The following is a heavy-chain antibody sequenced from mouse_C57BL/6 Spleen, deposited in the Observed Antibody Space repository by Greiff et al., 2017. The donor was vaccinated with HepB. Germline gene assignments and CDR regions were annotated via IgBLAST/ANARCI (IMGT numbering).Heavy chain of an antibody. D-gene: IGHD2-4*01. CDR2: INPSSGYT. J-gene: IGHJ2*01. CDR3: ARAQDYDVPLGY. V-gene: IGHV1-7*01. CDR1: GYTFTSYC. Sequence: VQLQQSGAELAKPGASVKLSCKASGYTFTSYCMHWVKQRPGQGLEWIGYINPSSGYTKYNQKFKAKATLTADKSSSTAYMQLSSLTYEDAAVYYCARAQDYDVPLGYWGQGTTLTVSS.